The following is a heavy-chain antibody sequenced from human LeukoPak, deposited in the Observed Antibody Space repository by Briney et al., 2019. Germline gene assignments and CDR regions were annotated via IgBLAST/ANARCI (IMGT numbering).Heavy chain of an antibody. CDR2: VSYSGGT. Sequence: SETLSLTCTVSGASISSHYWNWVRQPPGKGLEWIGYVSYSGGTNYNPSLKSRVTISLDTSKDQFSLRLNSVTAADTGVYYCARLSTYYDFWSPLDYWGQGTLVTVSS. J-gene: IGHJ4*02. V-gene: IGHV4-59*11. D-gene: IGHD3-3*01. CDR1: GASISSHY. CDR3: ARLSTYYDFWSPLDY.